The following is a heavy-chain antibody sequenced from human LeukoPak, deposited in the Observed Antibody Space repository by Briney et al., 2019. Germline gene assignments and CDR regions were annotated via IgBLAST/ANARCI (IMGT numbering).Heavy chain of an antibody. CDR3: ARGEVSASLYYFDF. V-gene: IGHV1-18*01. D-gene: IGHD2-2*01. CDR1: GYTLTTYG. Sequence: ASVKVSCKTSGYTLTTYGVSWVRQAPGQGLEWMGWVSGYTGNTNYAERFQGRVTMTIDTSTSTVYMELTSLRSDDTAVYYCARGEVSASLYYFDFWGQGTLVTVS. CDR2: VSGYTGNT. J-gene: IGHJ4*02.